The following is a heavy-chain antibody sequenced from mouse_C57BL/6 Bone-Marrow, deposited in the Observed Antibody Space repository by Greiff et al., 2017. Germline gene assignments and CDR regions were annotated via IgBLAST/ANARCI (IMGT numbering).Heavy chain of an antibody. V-gene: IGHV1-87*01. CDR1: YTFSRRVH. Sequence: VQRVESGPELARPWASVKISCQAFYTFSRRVHFAIRDTNYWMQWVKQRPGQGLEWIGAIYPGNGDTSYKQKFKGKATLTADKSSSTAYMQLSSLASEDSAVYYCAQATMNTRWYFDVWGTGTTVTVSS. CDR2: GQGLEWIG. J-gene: IGHJ1*03. D-gene: IGHD2-4*01. CDR3: SEDSAVYYCAQATMNTRWYFDV.